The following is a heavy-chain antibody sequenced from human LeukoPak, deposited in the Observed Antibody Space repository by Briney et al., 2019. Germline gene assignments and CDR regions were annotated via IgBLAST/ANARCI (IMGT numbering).Heavy chain of an antibody. D-gene: IGHD3-10*01. V-gene: IGHV4-34*01. Sequence: SETLSLTCAVYGGSFSGYYWSWIRQPPGKGLEWIGEINHSGSTNYNPSLKSRVTISVDTSKNQFSLKLSSVTAADTAAYYCARGAPYYYGSGSTFDYWGQGTLVTVSS. J-gene: IGHJ4*02. CDR3: ARGAPYYYGSGSTFDY. CDR1: GGSFSGYY. CDR2: INHSGST.